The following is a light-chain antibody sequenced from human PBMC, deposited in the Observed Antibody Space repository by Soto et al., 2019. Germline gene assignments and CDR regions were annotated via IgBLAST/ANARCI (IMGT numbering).Light chain of an antibody. V-gene: IGKV1-33*01. CDR1: QDIRKY. J-gene: IGKJ3*01. CDR3: QHYDHLPPFT. Sequence: DIQMTQSPSSLYASVGDRVTITCQASQDIRKYLSWYQQKPGRAPKLLIYGASNLETGVPSRFSGSGYGTDFTFTISILQPEDIATYYCQHYDHLPPFTFGPGTKVAIK. CDR2: GAS.